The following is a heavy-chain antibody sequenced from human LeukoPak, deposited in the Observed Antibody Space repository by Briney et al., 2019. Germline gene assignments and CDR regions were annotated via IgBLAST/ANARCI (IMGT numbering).Heavy chain of an antibody. D-gene: IGHD6-13*01. Sequence: GGSLRLSCAASGFTFSSYSMNWVRQAPGKGLEWVAVISYDGSNKYYADSVKGRFTISRDNSKNTLYLQMNSLRAEDTAVYYCARDRIAAAGFFDYWGQGTLVTVSS. CDR1: GFTFSSYS. V-gene: IGHV3-30*03. J-gene: IGHJ4*02. CDR2: ISYDGSNK. CDR3: ARDRIAAAGFFDY.